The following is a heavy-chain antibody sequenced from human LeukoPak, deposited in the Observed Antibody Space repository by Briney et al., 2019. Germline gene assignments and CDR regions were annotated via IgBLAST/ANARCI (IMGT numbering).Heavy chain of an antibody. V-gene: IGHV2-5*02. D-gene: IGHD3-10*01. Sequence: SGPTRVKPTQTLTLTCTFSGFSLSSSGVGVYWIRQPPGQALEWLALIYWDDDKRYSPSLSSRLTITKDTSKNQVVLTMTNMDPVDTATYYCAHSAMVREMDYGMDVWGKGTTVTVSS. J-gene: IGHJ6*04. CDR1: GFSLSSSGVG. CDR3: AHSAMVREMDYGMDV. CDR2: IYWDDDK.